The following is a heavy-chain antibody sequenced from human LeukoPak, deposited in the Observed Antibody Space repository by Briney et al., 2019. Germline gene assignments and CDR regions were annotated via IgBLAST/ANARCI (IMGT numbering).Heavy chain of an antibody. V-gene: IGHV4-59*01. D-gene: IGHD2-15*01. CDR2: IYYSGRT. Sequence: SETLSLTCTVSGGSISSYCWSWIRQPPGKGLEWIGYIYYSGRTNYNPSLKSRVTISVDTSKNQFSLKLSSVTAADTAVYYCAREGIVESFDIWGQGTMVTVSS. CDR1: GGSISSYC. J-gene: IGHJ3*02. CDR3: AREGIVESFDI.